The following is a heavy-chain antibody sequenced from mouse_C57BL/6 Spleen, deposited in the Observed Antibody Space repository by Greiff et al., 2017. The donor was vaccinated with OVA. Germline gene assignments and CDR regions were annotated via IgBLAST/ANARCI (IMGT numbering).Heavy chain of an antibody. Sequence: EVNVVESGGGLVKPGGSLKLSCAASGFTFSSYAMSWVRQTPEKRLEWVATISDGGSYTYYPDNVKGRFTISRDNAKNNLYLQMSHLKSEDTAMYYCARDLNWDYYAMDYWGQGTSVTVSS. CDR2: ISDGGSYT. D-gene: IGHD4-1*01. CDR3: ARDLNWDYYAMDY. V-gene: IGHV5-4*01. CDR1: GFTFSSYA. J-gene: IGHJ4*01.